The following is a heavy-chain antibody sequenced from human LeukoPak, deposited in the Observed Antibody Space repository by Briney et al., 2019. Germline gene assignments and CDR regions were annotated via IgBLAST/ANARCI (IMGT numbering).Heavy chain of an antibody. D-gene: IGHD2-2*01. CDR2: IYTSGST. CDR1: GGSISSYY. CDR3: ARRIVVVPAAPPAGDWFDP. J-gene: IGHJ5*02. Sequence: SETLSLTCTVPGGSISSYYWSWIRQPAGKGLEWIGRIYTSGSTNYNPSLKSRVTMSVDTSKNQFSLKLSSVTAADTAVYYCARRIVVVPAAPPAGDWFDPWGQGTLVTVSS. V-gene: IGHV4-4*07.